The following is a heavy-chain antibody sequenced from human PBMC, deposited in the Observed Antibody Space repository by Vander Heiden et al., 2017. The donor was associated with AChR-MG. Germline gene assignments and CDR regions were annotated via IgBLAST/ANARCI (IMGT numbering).Heavy chain of an antibody. J-gene: IGHJ4*02. D-gene: IGHD2-8*01. CDR3: ARGLLGYREYIVLMVYAGPYFDY. CDR2: INPSSGST. CDR1: RYTFTGHD. V-gene: IGHV1-2*02. Sequence: QVQLVKSGAEVKKPGASVKVSCKASRYTFTGHDTHWVRQAPGQGLEWMGWINPSSGSTNYAQKLQGRVAMARDTSISTADMELSRLRSDDTAVYYCARGLLGYREYIVLMVYAGPYFDYWGQGTLVTVSS.